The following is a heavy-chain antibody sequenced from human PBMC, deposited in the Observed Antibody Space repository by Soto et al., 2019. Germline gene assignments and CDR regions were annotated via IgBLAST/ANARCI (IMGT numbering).Heavy chain of an antibody. CDR3: AKAVLLWLGEYEAYYFDY. CDR2: ISGSGGST. CDR1: GFTFSSYA. Sequence: GGSLRLSCAASGFTFSSYAMSWVRQAPGKGLEWVSAISGSGGSTYYADSVKGRFTISRDNSKNTLYLQMNSLRAEDTAVYYCAKAVLLWLGEYEAYYFDYWGQGTLVTVSS. J-gene: IGHJ4*02. V-gene: IGHV3-23*01. D-gene: IGHD3-10*01.